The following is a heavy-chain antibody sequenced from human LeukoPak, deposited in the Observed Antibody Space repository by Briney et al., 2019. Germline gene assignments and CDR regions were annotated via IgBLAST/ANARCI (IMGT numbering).Heavy chain of an antibody. D-gene: IGHD1-26*01. V-gene: IGHV4-59*01. J-gene: IGHJ4*02. Sequence: SETLSLTCTVSGDSISSYYWTWLRQPPGKGLEWIGYIYYSRTTNYNPSLKSRVTISVDTSKNQFSLKLSSVTAADTAVYYCASGRPLGFDYWGQGTLVTVSS. CDR3: ASGRPLGFDY. CDR2: IYYSRTT. CDR1: GDSISSYY.